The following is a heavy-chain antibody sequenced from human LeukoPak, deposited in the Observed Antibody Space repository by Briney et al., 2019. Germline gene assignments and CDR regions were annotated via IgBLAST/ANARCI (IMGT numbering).Heavy chain of an antibody. D-gene: IGHD6-19*01. Sequence: GGSLRLSCAASGFTFSSYAMHWVRQAPGKGLEWVAVISYDGSNKYYADSVKGRFTISRDNSKNTLYLQMNSLRAEDTAVYYCARDPNHPGYSSGWYYWGLGTLVTVSS. CDR1: GFTFSSYA. V-gene: IGHV3-30-3*01. CDR3: ARDPNHPGYSSGWYY. CDR2: ISYDGSNK. J-gene: IGHJ4*02.